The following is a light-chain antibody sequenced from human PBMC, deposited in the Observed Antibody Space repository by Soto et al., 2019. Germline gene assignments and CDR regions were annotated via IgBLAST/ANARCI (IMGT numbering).Light chain of an antibody. J-gene: IGKJ1*01. CDR1: QTVSRF. V-gene: IGKV1-39*01. CDR3: QQGFSIPWT. CDR2: GAS. Sequence: DIQMTQSPSSLSASVGDRVTIACRASQTVSRFLNSYQQKPGKAPKLLIYGASSLQGGVPSRFNGSGSGTDFTLTINNLQPEDFATYSCQQGFSIPWTFGQGTKVEIK.